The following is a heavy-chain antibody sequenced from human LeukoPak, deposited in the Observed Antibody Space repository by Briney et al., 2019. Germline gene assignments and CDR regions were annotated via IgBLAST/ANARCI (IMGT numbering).Heavy chain of an antibody. CDR1: GGTFSSYT. J-gene: IGHJ4*02. CDR3: ASHSSSKRYYFDY. Sequence: SVKVSCKASGGTFSSYTISWVRQVPGQGLEWMGRIIPILGIANYAQKFQGRVTITADKSTSTAYMELSSLRSEDTAVYYCASHSSSKRYYFDYWGQGTLVTVSS. D-gene: IGHD6-6*01. V-gene: IGHV1-69*02. CDR2: IIPILGIA.